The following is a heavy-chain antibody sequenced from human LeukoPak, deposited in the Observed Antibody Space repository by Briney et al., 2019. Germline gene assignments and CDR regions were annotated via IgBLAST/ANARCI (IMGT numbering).Heavy chain of an antibody. CDR3: ARSRPSSNFDY. CDR2: ISRSSSST. CDR1: GFTFSDYY. V-gene: IGHV3-11*06. J-gene: IGHJ4*02. D-gene: IGHD6-13*01. Sequence: GGSLRLSCAASGFTFSDYYMSWIRQAPGKGLEWVSYISRSSSSTKYADSVKGRFTISRDNAKNSLYLQMNSLRAEDTAVYYCARSRPSSNFDYWGQGTLVTVSS.